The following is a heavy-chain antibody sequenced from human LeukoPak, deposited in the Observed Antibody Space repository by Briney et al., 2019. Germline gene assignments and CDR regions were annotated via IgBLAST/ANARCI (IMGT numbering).Heavy chain of an antibody. V-gene: IGHV1-2*02. Sequence: ASVKVSCKASGYTFTGYYMHWVRQAPGQGLEWMGWINPNSGGTNCRVTMTRDTSISTAYMELSRLRSDDTAVYYCARSPVYYDILTGYYPINWFDPWGQGTLVTVSS. CDR3: ARSPVYYDILTGYYPINWFDP. J-gene: IGHJ5*02. CDR2: INPNSGGT. CDR1: GYTFTGYY. D-gene: IGHD3-9*01.